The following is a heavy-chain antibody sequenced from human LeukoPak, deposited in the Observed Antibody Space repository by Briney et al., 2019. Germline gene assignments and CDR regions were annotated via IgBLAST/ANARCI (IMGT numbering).Heavy chain of an antibody. CDR3: ARGSRTGWYYFDY. J-gene: IGHJ4*02. D-gene: IGHD6-19*01. CDR1: GGTFSSYA. V-gene: IGHV1-69*06. Sequence: SVKVSCKDSGGTFSSYAFSWVRQAPGQGLEWMGGIIPIFGTANYAQKFQVSVTITADTSTSTAYMELSSLRSDDTAVYYCARGSRTGWYYFDYWGQGTLVTVSS. CDR2: IIPIFGTA.